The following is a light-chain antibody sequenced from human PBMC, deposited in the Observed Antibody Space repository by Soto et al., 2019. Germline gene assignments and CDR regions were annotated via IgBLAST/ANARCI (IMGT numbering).Light chain of an antibody. CDR3: QQSDRVPLT. CDR1: QSINIH. J-gene: IGKJ4*01. Sequence: DIPMTQSPSSLSASVGDRVTITCRASQSINIHLNWYQQKPGKAPKLLLYATSSLQSGVPSRFSGSGSGTDFTLTISNLQPEDFGTYYCQQSDRVPLTFGGGTKVEIK. V-gene: IGKV1-39*01. CDR2: ATS.